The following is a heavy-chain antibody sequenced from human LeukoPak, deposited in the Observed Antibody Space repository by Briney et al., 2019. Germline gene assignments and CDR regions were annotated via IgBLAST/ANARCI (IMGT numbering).Heavy chain of an antibody. V-gene: IGHV1-8*01. CDR2: MNPNSGNT. D-gene: IGHD3-9*01. J-gene: IGHJ4*02. CDR3: ARSASGTGYTA. Sequence: ASVKVSCKASGYTFTNDDISWVRQATGQGLEWIGKMNPNSGNTGYAQQFQGRVTMTRSTSVSTVHMELNSLTSEDTAVYFWARSASGTGYTAWGQGNVVTVSS. CDR1: GYTFTNDD.